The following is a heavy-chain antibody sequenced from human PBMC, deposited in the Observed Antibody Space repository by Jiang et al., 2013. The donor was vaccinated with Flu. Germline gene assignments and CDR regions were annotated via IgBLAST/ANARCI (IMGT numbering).Heavy chain of an antibody. CDR2: IYYSGST. CDR3: ASRDYNWNYGDWFDP. J-gene: IGHJ5*02. D-gene: IGHD1-7*01. CDR1: GGSISSSSYY. Sequence: GPGLVKPSETLSLTCTVSGGSISSSSYYWGWIRQPPGKGLEWIGSIYYSGSTYYNPSLKSRVTISVDTSKNQFSLKLSSVTAADTAVYYCASRDYNWNYGDWFDPWGQGTLVTVSS. V-gene: IGHV4-39*01.